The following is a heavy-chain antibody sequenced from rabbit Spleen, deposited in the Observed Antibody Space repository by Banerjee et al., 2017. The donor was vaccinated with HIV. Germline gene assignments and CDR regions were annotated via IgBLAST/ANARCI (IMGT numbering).Heavy chain of an antibody. CDR1: GFSFSSNQY. D-gene: IGHD8-1*01. CDR3: ARDTGSSFSSYGMDL. CDR2: IDIGSGST. Sequence: QEQLVASGGGLVPPGESLTLSCTASGFSFSSNQYMCWVRWAPGKVLEWIACIDIGSGSTWYATWAKGRFTCSRTSSTTVTLQMTSLTVADTATYFCARDTGSSFSSYGMDLWGPGTLVTVS. J-gene: IGHJ6*01. V-gene: IGHV1S45*01.